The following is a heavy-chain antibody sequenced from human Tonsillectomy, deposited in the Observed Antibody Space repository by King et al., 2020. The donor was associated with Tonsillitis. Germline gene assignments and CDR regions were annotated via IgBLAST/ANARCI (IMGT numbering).Heavy chain of an antibody. J-gene: IGHJ4*02. CDR1: GGSISSYY. CDR3: ATGSRWLDY. V-gene: IGHV4-59*08. D-gene: IGHD6-13*01. CDR2: IYYNGGT. Sequence: QLQESGPGLVKPSETLSLTCTVSGGSISSYYWSWIRQPPGKGLESIGYIYYNGGTNYNPSLKSRVTISVDTSKNQFSLNLTSVTAADTAVYYCATGSRWLDYWGQGTLVTVSS.